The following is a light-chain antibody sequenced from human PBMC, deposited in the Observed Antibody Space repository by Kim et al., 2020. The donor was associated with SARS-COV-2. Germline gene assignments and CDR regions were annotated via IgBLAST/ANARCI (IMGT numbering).Light chain of an antibody. Sequence: SLGKRATFPCRAGKSVAGNLAWYQQSPGRAPSLLIYVAPNGATGSPVSFGGGGSGTEFTLTISSLRSEDLAVYSCQQYNDGPPLTVVQGARMESK. CDR3: QQYNDGPPLT. CDR1: KSVAGN. CDR2: VAP. J-gene: IGKJ5*01. V-gene: IGKV3-15*01.